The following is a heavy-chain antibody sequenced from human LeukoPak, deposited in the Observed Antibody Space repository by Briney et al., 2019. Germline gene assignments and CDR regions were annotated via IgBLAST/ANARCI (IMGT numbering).Heavy chain of an antibody. CDR2: LSGSGGST. CDR3: AKGRCSGGSCYGRCFDY. J-gene: IGHJ4*02. CDR1: GFTFDTYA. D-gene: IGHD2-15*01. Sequence: GGSLRLSCAASGFTFDTYAMSWVRQAPGKGLEWVSGLSGSGGSTYYADSVKGRFTISRDNAKNTLYLQMNSLRAEDTAVYYCAKGRCSGGSCYGRCFDYWGQGTLVTVFS. V-gene: IGHV3-23*01.